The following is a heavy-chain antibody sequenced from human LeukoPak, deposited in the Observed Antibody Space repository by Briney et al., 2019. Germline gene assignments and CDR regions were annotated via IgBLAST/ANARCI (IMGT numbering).Heavy chain of an antibody. D-gene: IGHD3-22*01. CDR1: GGSISSGDYY. Sequence: PSETLSLTCTVSGGSISSGDYYWSWIRQPPGKGLEWIGYIYYSGSTYYNPSLKSRVTISVDTSKNQFSLKLSSVTAADTAVYYCARDRWDYYDSSGYAGDAFDIWGQGTMVTVSS. V-gene: IGHV4-30-4*01. CDR2: IYYSGST. J-gene: IGHJ3*02. CDR3: ARDRWDYYDSSGYAGDAFDI.